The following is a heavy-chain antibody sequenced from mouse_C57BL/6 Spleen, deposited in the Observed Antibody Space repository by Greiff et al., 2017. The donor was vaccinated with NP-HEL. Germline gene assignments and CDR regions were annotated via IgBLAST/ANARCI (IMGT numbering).Heavy chain of an antibody. V-gene: IGHV3-6*01. J-gene: IGHJ4*01. CDR3: ARTIVSRHYYAMDY. CDR2: ISYDGSN. Sequence: EVQLQESGPGLVKPSQSLSLTCSVTGYSITSGYYWNWIRQFPGNKLEWMGYISYDGSNNYNPSLKNRISITRDTSKNQFFLKLNSVTTEDTATYYCARTIVSRHYYAMDYWGQGTSVTVSS. CDR1: GYSITSGYY. D-gene: IGHD2-5*01.